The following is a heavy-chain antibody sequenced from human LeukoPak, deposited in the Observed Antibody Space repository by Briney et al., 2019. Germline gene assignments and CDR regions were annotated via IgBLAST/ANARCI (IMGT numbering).Heavy chain of an antibody. CDR1: GFTFSSYA. J-gene: IGHJ4*02. CDR3: ARDWYNSLNYFDY. D-gene: IGHD1-1*01. V-gene: IGHV3-23*01. CDR2: ISGSGGST. Sequence: GGSLRLSCAASGFTFSSYAMSWVRQAPGKGLEWVSAISGSGGSTYYADSVKGRFTISRDNSNSTLYLQMNSLRVDDTAVYYCARDWYNSLNYFDYWGQGSLVTVSS.